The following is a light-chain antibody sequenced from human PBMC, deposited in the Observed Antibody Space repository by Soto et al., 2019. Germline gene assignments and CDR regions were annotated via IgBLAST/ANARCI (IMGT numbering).Light chain of an antibody. V-gene: IGKV1-27*01. Sequence: DIQMTQSPSSLSASVGDRVTITCRASQGISNYLAWSQQNPGKVTKLLIYAASTWQSMFTSRFNGSGSGTDFTLTISSLQPDDVATYYCQKYNSAPYTFGQGTKLEIK. CDR3: QKYNSAPYT. J-gene: IGKJ2*01. CDR2: AAS. CDR1: QGISNY.